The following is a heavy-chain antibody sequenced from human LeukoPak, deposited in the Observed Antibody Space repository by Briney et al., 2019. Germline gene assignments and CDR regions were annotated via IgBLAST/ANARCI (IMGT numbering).Heavy chain of an antibody. CDR3: ARDLSFDWFPYYFDY. V-gene: IGHV4-39*07. Sequence: SETLSLTCTVSSGSVSNSHCYWAWVRQPPGKGLEWLGSIFYSGNTHYNPSLKSPVTISIGTSKNQFSLKVSSVTAADTAIYYCARDLSFDWFPYYFDYWGQGILVTVSS. CDR2: IFYSGNT. D-gene: IGHD3-9*01. CDR1: SGSVSNSHCY. J-gene: IGHJ4*02.